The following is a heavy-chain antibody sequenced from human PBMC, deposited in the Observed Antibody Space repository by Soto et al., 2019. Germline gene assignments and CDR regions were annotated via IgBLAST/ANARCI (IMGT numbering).Heavy chain of an antibody. V-gene: IGHV4-59*01. J-gene: IGHJ6*02. CDR3: ARGKENYDFWSGELYGMDV. Sequence: SETLSLTCTVSGGSISSYYWSWIRQPPGKGLEWIGYIYYSGSTNYNPSLKSRVTISVDTSKNQFSLKLSSVTAADTAVYYCARGKENYDFWSGELYGMDVWGQGTTVTVSS. D-gene: IGHD3-3*01. CDR1: GGSISSYY. CDR2: IYYSGST.